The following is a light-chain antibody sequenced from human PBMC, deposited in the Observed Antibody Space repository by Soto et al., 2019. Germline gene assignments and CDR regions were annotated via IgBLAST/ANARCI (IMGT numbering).Light chain of an antibody. CDR2: DAS. CDR1: ESIGNY. V-gene: IGKV3-11*01. Sequence: EVVLTQSPATLSLSPGERATLSYRASESIGNYLAWYQQKLGQAPKLLIYDASHRAIGIPGRFSGDGSGTDSTLTISSLEPEDFAVYYCQWRSDWPPRLTFGGGTKVEIK. CDR3: QWRSDWPPRLT. J-gene: IGKJ4*01.